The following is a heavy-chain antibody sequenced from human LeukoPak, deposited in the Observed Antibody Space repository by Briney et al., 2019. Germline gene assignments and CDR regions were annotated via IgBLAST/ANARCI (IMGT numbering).Heavy chain of an antibody. CDR3: AKSYYYDKLAYY. CDR1: GFTFSSYA. V-gene: IGHV3-30*18. Sequence: GGSLRLSCAASGFTFSSYAMHWVRQAPGKGLEWVAVISYDGSNKYYADSVKGRFTISRDNSENTLYLQMNRLRAEDTAVYYCAKSYYYDKLAYYWGQGTLVTVSS. CDR2: ISYDGSNK. J-gene: IGHJ4*02. D-gene: IGHD3-22*01.